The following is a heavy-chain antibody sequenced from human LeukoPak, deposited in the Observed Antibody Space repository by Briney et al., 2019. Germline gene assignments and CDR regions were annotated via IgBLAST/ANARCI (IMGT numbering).Heavy chain of an antibody. Sequence: SETLSLTCTVSGGPISSYYWSWIRQPPGKGLEWIGYIYYSGSTYYNPSLKSRVTISVDTSKSQFSLKLSSVTAADTAVYYCARGGKAAVRFDLWGRGTLVTVSS. V-gene: IGHV4-59*08. D-gene: IGHD2-15*01. CDR2: IYYSGST. CDR3: ARGGKAAVRFDL. J-gene: IGHJ2*01. CDR1: GGPISSYY.